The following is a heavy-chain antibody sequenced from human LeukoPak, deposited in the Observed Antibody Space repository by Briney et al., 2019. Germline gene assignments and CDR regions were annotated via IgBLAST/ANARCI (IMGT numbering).Heavy chain of an antibody. D-gene: IGHD6-13*01. CDR3: ARDREPGIAAAGGFDY. CDR1: GFTVSSNY. CDR2: IYSGGST. J-gene: IGHJ4*02. Sequence: GGSLRLSCAASGFTVSSNYMSWVRQAPGKGLEWVSVIYSGGSTYYADSVKGRFTISRDNSKNTLYLRMNSLRAEDTAVYYCARDREPGIAAAGGFDYWGQGTLVTVSS. V-gene: IGHV3-66*01.